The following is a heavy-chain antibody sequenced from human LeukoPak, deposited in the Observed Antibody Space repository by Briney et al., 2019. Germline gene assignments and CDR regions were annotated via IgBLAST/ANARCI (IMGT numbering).Heavy chain of an antibody. D-gene: IGHD1-26*01. V-gene: IGHV3-30*03. CDR3: ALNSGLDH. Sequence: GRSLRLSCAASGFTFSSYGMHWVRQAPGKGLEWVAVISYDGSNKYYADSVKGRFTISRDNSKNTLYLQMNSLRAEDTAVYYCALNSGLDHWGQGTLVTVSS. CDR2: ISYDGSNK. CDR1: GFTFSSYG. J-gene: IGHJ4*02.